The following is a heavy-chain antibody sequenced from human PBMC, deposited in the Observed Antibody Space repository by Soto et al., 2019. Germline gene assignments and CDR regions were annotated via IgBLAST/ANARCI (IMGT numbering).Heavy chain of an antibody. V-gene: IGHV4-59*01. Sequence: QVQLHESGPGLVKPSETLSLNCSVSGGSMNSYYWSWIRQSPGKGLEWLGYIYYSGDTKYNPSLQSRISISVDTTKNHFSLRLTSVTAADTAVYYCARDRNKLWKNDAFDIWGQGTMVTVSS. CDR1: GGSMNSYY. CDR3: ARDRNKLWKNDAFDI. D-gene: IGHD3-3*01. J-gene: IGHJ3*02. CDR2: IYYSGDT.